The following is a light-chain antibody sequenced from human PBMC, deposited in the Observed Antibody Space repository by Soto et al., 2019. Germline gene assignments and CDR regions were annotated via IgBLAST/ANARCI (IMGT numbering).Light chain of an antibody. CDR2: KSS. Sequence: DIQMTQSPSTLCASVGDRVTITFWASQSINTWLAWYQQKPGKARKLLIYKSSTLENGVPSRFRGYGSGTEFTLTISSLQPADFTTYYCQQYSSFCTFGPGTKVDIK. CDR1: QSINTW. J-gene: IGKJ1*01. V-gene: IGKV1-5*03. CDR3: QQYSSFCT.